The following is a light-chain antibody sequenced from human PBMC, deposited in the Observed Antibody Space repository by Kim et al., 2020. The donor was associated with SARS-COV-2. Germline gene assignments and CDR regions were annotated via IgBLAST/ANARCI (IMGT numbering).Light chain of an antibody. CDR1: SSDIGGVSS. Sequence: QSALTQPASVSGSPGQSITVSCTGVSSDIGGVSSVSWYQHHPGKAPQLIIYDVTKRPSGVSSRFSGSTSGNTASLTISGLQAEDEASYYCSSYVSGHYVFGSGTKVTVL. CDR3: SSYVSGHYV. J-gene: IGLJ1*01. CDR2: DVT. V-gene: IGLV2-14*03.